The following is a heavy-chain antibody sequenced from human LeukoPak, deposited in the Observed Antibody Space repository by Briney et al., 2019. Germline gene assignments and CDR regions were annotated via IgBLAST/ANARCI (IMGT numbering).Heavy chain of an antibody. J-gene: IGHJ5*02. CDR1: GSTFSSDA. D-gene: IGHD3-22*01. Sequence: GGSLRLSCAASGSTFSSDAMSWVRQAPGKGLEWVANIKQDGSEKYYVDSVKGRFTISRDNAKNSLYLQMDSLRAEDTAVYYCARWYYYDSSGPNKGALGFDPWGQGTLVTVSS. V-gene: IGHV3-7*03. CDR2: IKQDGSEK. CDR3: ARWYYYDSSGPNKGALGFDP.